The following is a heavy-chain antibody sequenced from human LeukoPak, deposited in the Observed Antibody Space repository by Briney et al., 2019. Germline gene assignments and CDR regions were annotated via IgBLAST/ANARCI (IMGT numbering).Heavy chain of an antibody. CDR3: ARDAQYFDYLFPFDY. CDR1: GYTFTSYG. D-gene: IGHD3-9*01. Sequence: ASVKVSCKASGYTFTSYGISWVRQAPGQGLEWMGWISAYNGNTNYAQKLQGRVTMTTDTSTSTAYMELRSLRSDDTAVYYCARDAQYFDYLFPFDYWGQGTLITVSP. J-gene: IGHJ4*02. V-gene: IGHV1-18*01. CDR2: ISAYNGNT.